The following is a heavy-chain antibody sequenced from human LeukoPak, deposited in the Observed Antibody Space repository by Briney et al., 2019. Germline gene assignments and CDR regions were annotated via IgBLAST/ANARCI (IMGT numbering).Heavy chain of an antibody. D-gene: IGHD2-15*01. CDR2: IYPGDSDT. CDR3: ARARYCSGDSCYAEY. J-gene: IGHJ4*02. V-gene: IGHV5-51*01. CDR1: GYSFTTYW. Sequence: GESLKISCQGSGYSFTTYWIGWVRQMPGKGLEWMGIIYPGDSDTRYSPSFQGQVTISADKSIGTAYLQWSSLKASDTAMYYCARARYCSGDSCYAEYWGQGTLVTVSS.